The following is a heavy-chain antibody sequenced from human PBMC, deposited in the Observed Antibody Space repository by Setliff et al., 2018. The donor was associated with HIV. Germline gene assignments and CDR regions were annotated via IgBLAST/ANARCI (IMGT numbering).Heavy chain of an antibody. CDR1: GDSISSTTFY. CDR2: IYYSGNT. CDR3: ARHPQDVWGNYRFPLYYFDY. V-gene: IGHV4-39*01. Sequence: TLSLTCTVSGDSISSTTFYWGWIRQPPGEGLEWIGSIYYSGNTYYNPSLKSRVTISVDTSNNQFSLNLTSVTAADTAVYYCARHPQDVWGNYRFPLYYFDYWGQGTLVTVSS. D-gene: IGHD3-16*02. J-gene: IGHJ4*02.